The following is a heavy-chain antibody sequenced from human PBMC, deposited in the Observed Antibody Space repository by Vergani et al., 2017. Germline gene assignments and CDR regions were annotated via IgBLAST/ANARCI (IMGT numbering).Heavy chain of an antibody. CDR2: ISYDGSDK. V-gene: IGHV3-30*03. Sequence: QVQLVESGGGVVQPGTSLRLSCVVSGFTFSSYDMHWVRQAPGKGLEWVAVISYDGSDKYYADSVKGRFTISRDNSKNTLYLQMNSLRAEDTAVYYCAMGSSFDYWGQGTLVTVSS. CDR3: AMGSSFDY. J-gene: IGHJ4*02. D-gene: IGHD2-2*01. CDR1: GFTFSSYD.